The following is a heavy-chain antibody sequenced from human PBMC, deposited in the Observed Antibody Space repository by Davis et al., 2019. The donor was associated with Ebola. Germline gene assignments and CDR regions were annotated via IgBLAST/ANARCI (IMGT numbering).Heavy chain of an antibody. CDR3: ARDPTGGIVGDTTDY. V-gene: IGHV1-3*01. CDR2: INAGNANT. CDR1: GYTFTSYA. D-gene: IGHD1-26*01. Sequence: ASVKVSCKASGYTFTSYAMHWVRQAPGQGLEWMGWINAGNANTKYSQKFQGRVTITRDTSASTAYMELSSLRSEDTAVYYCARDPTGGIVGDTTDYWGQGTLVTVSS. J-gene: IGHJ4*02.